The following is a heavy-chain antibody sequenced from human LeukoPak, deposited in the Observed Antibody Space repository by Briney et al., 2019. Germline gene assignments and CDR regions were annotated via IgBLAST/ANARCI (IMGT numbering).Heavy chain of an antibody. J-gene: IGHJ3*02. CDR3: ARESPVRYAFDI. CDR1: GGSISDNY. CDR2: IYYSGST. Sequence: SETLSLTCTVSGGSISDNYWSWIRQPPGKGLEWIGYIYYSGSTNYDPSLKSRVTISVDTSKNQFSLKLSSVTAADTAVYYCARESPVRYAFDIWGQGTMVTVSS. V-gene: IGHV4-59*01.